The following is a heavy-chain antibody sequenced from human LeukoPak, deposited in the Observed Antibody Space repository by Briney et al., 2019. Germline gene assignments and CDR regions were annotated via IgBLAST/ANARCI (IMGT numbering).Heavy chain of an antibody. D-gene: IGHD3-10*01. J-gene: IGHJ5*02. Sequence: GESLKISCKGSGYSFTGYWIGWVRQRPGKGLEWMGIIYPGDSDTRYSPSFQGQVTISADKSTRTTFLQWSSLKASDTAMYYCVRGGLIRGVSREAKWFDPWGQGTLVTVSS. CDR1: GYSFTGYW. V-gene: IGHV5-51*01. CDR2: IYPGDSDT. CDR3: VRGGLIRGVSREAKWFDP.